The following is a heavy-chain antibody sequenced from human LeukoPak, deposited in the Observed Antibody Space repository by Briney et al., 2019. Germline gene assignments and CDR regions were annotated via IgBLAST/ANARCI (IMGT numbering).Heavy chain of an antibody. CDR1: GFTFSTYW. Sequence: GGSLRLSCAASGFTFSTYWMSWVRQAPGKGLEWVANIKEDGGEKYYVDSVKGRFTISRDNAKNSLYLQMNSLRAEDTAVYYCATRSGERLKDWGQGTLVTVSS. J-gene: IGHJ4*02. D-gene: IGHD6-19*01. CDR2: IKEDGGEK. CDR3: ATRSGERLKD. V-gene: IGHV3-7*01.